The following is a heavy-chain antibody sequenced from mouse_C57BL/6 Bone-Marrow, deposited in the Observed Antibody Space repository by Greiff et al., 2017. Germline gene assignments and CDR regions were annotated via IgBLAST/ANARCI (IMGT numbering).Heavy chain of an antibody. V-gene: IGHV14-4*01. CDR2: IDPENGDT. CDR1: GFNIKDDY. J-gene: IGHJ2*01. Sequence: VQLQQSGAELVRPGASVKLSCTASGFNIKDDYMHWVKQRPEQGLEWIGWIDPENGDTEYASKFQGKATITADTSSNTAYLQLSSLTSEDTAVYYCTTTAYYSNYIDYWGQGTTLTVSS. D-gene: IGHD2-5*01. CDR3: TTTAYYSNYIDY.